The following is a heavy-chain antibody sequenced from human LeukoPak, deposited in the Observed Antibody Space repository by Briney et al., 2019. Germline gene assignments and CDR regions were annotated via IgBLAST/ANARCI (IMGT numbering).Heavy chain of an antibody. J-gene: IGHJ5*02. CDR1: GGSISSYY. V-gene: IGHV4-59*12. D-gene: IGHD3-3*01. CDR2: VYHSGST. CDR3: AILYYDFWSGSPGWFDP. Sequence: SETLSLTCTVSGGSISSYYWSWIRQPPGKGLEWIGYVYHSGSTNYNPSLKSRVTISVDTSKNQFSLKLSSVTAADTAVYYCAILYYDFWSGSPGWFDPWGQGTLVTVSS.